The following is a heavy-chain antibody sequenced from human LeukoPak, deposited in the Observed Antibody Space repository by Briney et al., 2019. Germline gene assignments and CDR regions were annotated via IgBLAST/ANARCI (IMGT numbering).Heavy chain of an antibody. D-gene: IGHD3-10*01. CDR3: ARASFGSGIDY. V-gene: IGHV3-66*01. Sequence: PGGSLRLSCAVSGFTFSSYGMSWVRQAPGKGLEWVSVIYSGGSTYYADSVKGRFTISRDNSKNTLYLQMNSLRAEDTAVYYCARASFGSGIDYWGQGTLVTVSS. J-gene: IGHJ4*02. CDR1: GFTFSSYG. CDR2: IYSGGST.